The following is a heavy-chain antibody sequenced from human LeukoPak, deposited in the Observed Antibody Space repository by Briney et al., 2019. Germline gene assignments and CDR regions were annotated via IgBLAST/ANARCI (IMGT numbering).Heavy chain of an antibody. V-gene: IGHV4-59*08. CDR3: ARHPELYFFDY. Sequence: SETLSLTCTLSGGSISSYYWSWIRQPPGKGLEWIGYIYYSGSTNYNPSLKSRVTISADTSKNQVSLTLSSVTAADTAVYYCARHPELYFFDYWGQGTLVTVSS. CDR1: GGSISSYY. J-gene: IGHJ4*02. D-gene: IGHD3-10*01. CDR2: IYYSGST.